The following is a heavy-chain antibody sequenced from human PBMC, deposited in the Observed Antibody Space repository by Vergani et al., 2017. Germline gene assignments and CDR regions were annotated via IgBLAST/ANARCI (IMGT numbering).Heavy chain of an antibody. CDR2: IWYDGSNK. V-gene: IGHV3-33*01. D-gene: IGHD6-6*01. Sequence: VQLVESGGGVVQPGRSLRLSCATSGFTFSSYGMHWVRQAPGKGLEWVAVIWYDGSNKYYADSVKGRFTISRDNSKNTLYLQMNSLRAEDTAVYYCVRQYSSSSFYFDYWGQGTLVTVSS. J-gene: IGHJ4*02. CDR3: VRQYSSSSFYFDY. CDR1: GFTFSSYG.